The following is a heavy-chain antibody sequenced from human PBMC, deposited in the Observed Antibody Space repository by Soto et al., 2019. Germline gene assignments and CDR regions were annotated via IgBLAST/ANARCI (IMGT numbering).Heavy chain of an antibody. D-gene: IGHD3-10*01. CDR1: GGSISSSNW. Sequence: SETLSLTCAVSGGSISSSNWWSWVRQPPGKGLEWIGEIYHSGSTNYNPSLKSRVTISVDKSRNQLSLQLNSVTAADTAVYYCARESAGSGKNNWFDPWGQGTLVTVSS. V-gene: IGHV4-4*02. J-gene: IGHJ5*02. CDR3: ARESAGSGKNNWFDP. CDR2: IYHSGST.